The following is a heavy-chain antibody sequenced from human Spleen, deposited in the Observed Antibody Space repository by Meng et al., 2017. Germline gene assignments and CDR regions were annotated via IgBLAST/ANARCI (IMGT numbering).Heavy chain of an antibody. CDR2: ISNSGETT. Sequence: GESLKISCAASGFIVTCNYINWVCQAPGKGLEWVSLISNSGETTYYADSVKGRFTISRDNSKDTFYLHMNGLRAEDTAVYYCAKEWLTTTTTGTLWQGFFDFWGQGTLVTVSS. CDR3: AKEWLTTTTTGTLWQGFFDF. J-gene: IGHJ4*02. CDR1: GFIVTCNY. V-gene: IGHV3-23*01. D-gene: IGHD4-17*01.